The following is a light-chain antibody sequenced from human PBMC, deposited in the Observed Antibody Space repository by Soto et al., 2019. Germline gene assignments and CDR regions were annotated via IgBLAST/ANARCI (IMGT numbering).Light chain of an antibody. CDR1: SSDVGGYSY. J-gene: IGLJ3*02. Sequence: QSVLTQPRSVSGSPGHSVTISCTGTSSDVGGYSYVSWYQQLPGTAPKLLIYDDNKRPSGIPDRFSGSKSGTSATLGITGLQTGDEADYYCGTWDASLSGVVFGGGTKLTVL. V-gene: IGLV1-51*01. CDR2: DDN. CDR3: GTWDASLSGVV.